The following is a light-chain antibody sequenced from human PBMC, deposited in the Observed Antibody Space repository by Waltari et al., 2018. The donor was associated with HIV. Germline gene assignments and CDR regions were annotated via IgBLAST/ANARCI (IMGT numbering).Light chain of an antibody. J-gene: IGLJ1*01. CDR2: FDD. CDR1: SSTIGNHA. Sequence: QSVLTQPPSVSEAPRQRVTISCSGSSSTIGNHAVNWYQQVPGKAPKLLIYFDDLLSSGVSDRFSGSKSGTSASLAIRGLQSEDEADYYCAAWDDSLNGYVFGSGTKVTVL. CDR3: AAWDDSLNGYV. V-gene: IGLV1-36*01.